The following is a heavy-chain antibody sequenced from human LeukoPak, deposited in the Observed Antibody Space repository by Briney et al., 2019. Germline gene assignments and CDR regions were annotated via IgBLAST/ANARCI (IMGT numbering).Heavy chain of an antibody. Sequence: SETLSLTCTVSGGSIRSYYWSWIRQPPGKGLEWIGYIYYSGSTNYNPSLKSRVAISVDTSKNQFSLKLDSVTAADTAVYYCARLQATVTIHAYFDYWGQGTLVTVSS. D-gene: IGHD4-17*01. J-gene: IGHJ4*02. CDR1: GGSIRSYY. CDR2: IYYSGST. V-gene: IGHV4-59*01. CDR3: ARLQATVTIHAYFDY.